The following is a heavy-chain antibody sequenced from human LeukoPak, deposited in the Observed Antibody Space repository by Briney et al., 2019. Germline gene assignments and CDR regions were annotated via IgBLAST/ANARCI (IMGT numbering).Heavy chain of an antibody. D-gene: IGHD3-22*01. Sequence: GSLRLPCAASGFTFSNYWMSWVRQAPGKGLEWVANIKEDGSEKYYVDSVKGRFTISRDNSKNTLYLQMNSLRAEDTAVYYCAKDYYDSSGYTIDYWGQGTLVTVSS. CDR2: IKEDGSEK. J-gene: IGHJ4*02. CDR3: AKDYYDSSGYTIDY. CDR1: GFTFSNYW. V-gene: IGHV3-7*03.